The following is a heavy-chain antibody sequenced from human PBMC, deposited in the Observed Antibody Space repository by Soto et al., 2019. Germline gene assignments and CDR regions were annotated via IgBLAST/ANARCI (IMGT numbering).Heavy chain of an antibody. J-gene: IGHJ4*02. CDR1: GFTFDDYA. CDR2: ISWNSDSI. D-gene: IGHD3-9*01. CDR3: ASGRGYDILTGYYPYFDY. Sequence: GGSLRLSCAASGFTFDDYAMHWVLQAPGKGLEWVSGISWNSDSIGYADSVKGRFTISRDNAKKSLYLQMNSLRAEDTALYYCASGRGYDILTGYYPYFDYWGQGTLVTVSS. V-gene: IGHV3-9*01.